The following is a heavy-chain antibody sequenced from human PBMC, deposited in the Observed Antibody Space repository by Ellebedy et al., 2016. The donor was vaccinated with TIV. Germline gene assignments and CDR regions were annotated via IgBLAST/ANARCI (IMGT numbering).Heavy chain of an antibody. V-gene: IGHV3-66*04. CDR2: IYSGVTT. CDR3: ARHNAALMGGFDY. J-gene: IGHJ4*02. D-gene: IGHD2-8*01. CDR1: EFTVDNNY. Sequence: PGGSLRLSCAASEFTVDNNYMACVRQAPGNGLEWVSLIYSGVTTYYADSVKGRFTISRGSSKNTLYLQMNSLRSEDSAVYYCARHNAALMGGFDYWGQGILVTVSS.